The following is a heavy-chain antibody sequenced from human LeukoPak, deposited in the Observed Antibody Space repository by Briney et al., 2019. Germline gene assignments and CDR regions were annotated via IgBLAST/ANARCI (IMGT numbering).Heavy chain of an antibody. Sequence: GWSLRLSCAASGFTFSDAWMSWVRQAPGKGLEWVGHIKSNTFGGTTDYAAPVKGRFTISRDDSKNTLFLLMDSLKTEDTAVYYCSTEFYGSANFNFWGQGTLVTVSS. CDR2: IKSNTFGGTT. D-gene: IGHD3-10*01. J-gene: IGHJ4*02. CDR3: STEFYGSANFNF. V-gene: IGHV3-15*01. CDR1: GFTFSDAW.